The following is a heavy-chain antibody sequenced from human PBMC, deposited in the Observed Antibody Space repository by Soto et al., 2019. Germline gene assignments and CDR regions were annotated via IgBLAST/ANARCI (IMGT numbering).Heavy chain of an antibody. CDR3: ARGAEGAYYHDS. D-gene: IGHD3-3*01. CDR2: VKGDEITA. J-gene: IGHJ4*02. V-gene: IGHV3-74*01. Sequence: DVQLVESGGGSVQPGGSLRLSCVASGFTFSRYWVHWVRQAPGKGLVLVSRVKGDEITATYADSVEGRFTISRDNAKNTVYLHMNSLRADDTAVYYCARGAEGAYYHDSWGQGTLVTVSS. CDR1: GFTFSRYW.